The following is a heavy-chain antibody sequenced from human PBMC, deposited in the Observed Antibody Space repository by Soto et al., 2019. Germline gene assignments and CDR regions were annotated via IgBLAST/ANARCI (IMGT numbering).Heavy chain of an antibody. Sequence: QVQLVQSGAEVKKPGASVKVSCKASGYTFTSYDINWVRQATGQGLEWMGWMNPNSGNTGYAQKLQGRVTMTTDTSTSTAYMELRSLRSDDTAVYYCARDLATSHNWFDPWGQGTLVTVSS. V-gene: IGHV1-8*01. D-gene: IGHD2-15*01. CDR3: ARDLATSHNWFDP. CDR1: GYTFTSYD. CDR2: MNPNSGNT. J-gene: IGHJ5*02.